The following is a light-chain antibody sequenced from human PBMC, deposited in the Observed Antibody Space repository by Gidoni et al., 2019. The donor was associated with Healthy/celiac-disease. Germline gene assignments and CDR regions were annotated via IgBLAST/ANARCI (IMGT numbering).Light chain of an antibody. CDR3: QVWDSSSDHRYV. Sequence: SYVLPQPPSVSVAPGKTAMITCGGNNIGSKSVHWYQQKPGQAPVLVVYDDSDRPSGIPERFSGSNSGNTATLTISRVEAGDEADYYCQVWDSSSDHRYVFGTGTKVTVL. J-gene: IGLJ1*01. CDR1: NIGSKS. V-gene: IGLV3-21*03. CDR2: DDS.